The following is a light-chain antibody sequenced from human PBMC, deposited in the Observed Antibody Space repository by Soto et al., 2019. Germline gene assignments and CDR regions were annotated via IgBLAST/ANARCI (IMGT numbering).Light chain of an antibody. J-gene: IGLJ2*01. Sequence: QAVVTQPPSVSGAPGQRVTISCTGSSSNIGAGHDVHWYQQLPGTAPKLLIYVNNNRPSGIPDRFSGSKSGTSASLAITGLQAEDEADYYCQSYDSGLRVFGGGTKLTVL. CDR2: VNN. V-gene: IGLV1-40*01. CDR1: SSNIGAGHD. CDR3: QSYDSGLRV.